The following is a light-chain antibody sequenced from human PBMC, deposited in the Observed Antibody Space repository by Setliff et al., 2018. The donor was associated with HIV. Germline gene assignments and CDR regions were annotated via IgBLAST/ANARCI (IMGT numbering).Light chain of an antibody. J-gene: IGLJ3*02. Sequence: SYELTQPPSMSVAPGKTATITWGGNNIGSKSVHWYQQKPGQAPVLVIYYDSDRPSGIPERFSGSNSGNTATLTISRVEAGDEADYYFQVWDNSSAHPLVFGGGTKVTV. CDR2: YDS. CDR3: QVWDNSSAHPLV. CDR1: NIGSKS. V-gene: IGLV3-21*04.